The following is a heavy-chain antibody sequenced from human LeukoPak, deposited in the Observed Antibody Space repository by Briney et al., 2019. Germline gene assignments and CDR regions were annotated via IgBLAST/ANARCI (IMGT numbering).Heavy chain of an antibody. CDR2: NYPTGNT. J-gene: IGHJ4*02. Sequence: SETLSLICSVSGVLVANYYWCLVRGPGGKGLEWIGRNYPTGNTIYNPSLKSRVTMSVDMSKNHLSLKLTSVTAADAAVYYCARDLTARGSFDYWGQGILVSVSS. CDR1: GVLVANYY. CDR3: ARDLTARGSFDY. V-gene: IGHV4-4*07. D-gene: IGHD3-16*01.